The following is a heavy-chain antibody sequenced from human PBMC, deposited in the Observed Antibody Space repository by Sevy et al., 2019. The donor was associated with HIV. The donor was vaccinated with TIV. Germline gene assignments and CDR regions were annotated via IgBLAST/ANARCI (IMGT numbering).Heavy chain of an antibody. CDR3: ARDKNHYDRSVYYDAFDI. V-gene: IGHV3-7*03. J-gene: IGHJ3*02. CDR2: IKEDGSDK. CDR1: GFTLSSFW. D-gene: IGHD3-22*01. Sequence: GGSLRLSCAASGFTLSSFWMTWVRQAPGKGLEWVANIKEDGSDKNYLDSVKGRFTISQDNAKNSLYLQMNSLRAEDTAVYYCARDKNHYDRSVYYDAFDIWGQGTMVTVSS.